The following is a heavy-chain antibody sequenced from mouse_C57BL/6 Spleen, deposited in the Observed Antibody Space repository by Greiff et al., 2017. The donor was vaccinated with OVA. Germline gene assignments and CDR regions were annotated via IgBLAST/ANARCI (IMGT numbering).Heavy chain of an antibody. CDR1: GFSLTSYG. V-gene: IGHV2-4*01. D-gene: IGHD6-1*01. CDR3: DKNPAKMGAMDY. J-gene: IGHJ4*01. CDR2: ILSGGST. Sequence: VKLVESGPGLVQPSQSLSITCTVSGFSLTSYGVHWVRQPPGKGLEWLGVILSGGSTAYTAAFISRLSISKDNTKSQVFFKMNRLQADDTAIYYSDKNPAKMGAMDYWGQGTSVTVSS.